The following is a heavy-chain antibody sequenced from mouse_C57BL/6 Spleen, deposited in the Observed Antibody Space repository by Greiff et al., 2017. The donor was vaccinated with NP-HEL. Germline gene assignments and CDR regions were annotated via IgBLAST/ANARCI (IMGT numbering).Heavy chain of an antibody. D-gene: IGHD1-1*01. CDR2: ISYDGSN. V-gene: IGHV3-6*01. CDR3: AREPPTVVATDAMDY. Sequence: EVQRVESGPGLVKPSQSLSLTCSVTGYSITSGYYWNWIRQFPGNKLEWMGYISYDGSNNYNPSLKNRISITRDTSKNQFFLKLNSVTTEDTATYYCAREPPTVVATDAMDYWGQGTSVTVSS. CDR1: GYSITSGYY. J-gene: IGHJ4*01.